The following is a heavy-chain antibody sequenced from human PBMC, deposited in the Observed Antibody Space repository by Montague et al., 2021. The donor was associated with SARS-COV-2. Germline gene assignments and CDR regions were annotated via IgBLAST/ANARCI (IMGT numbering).Heavy chain of an antibody. J-gene: IGHJ6*02. CDR3: ARDQNYGMDV. V-gene: IGHV3-23*01. CDR2: IHGRGDGT. Sequence: SLRLSCAASGFTFSTYGMYWVRQPPGKGLEWVSEIHGRGDGTYYADSVKVRFTISRDSSKNTLYLQMNSLRGEDTAVYHCARDQNYGMDVWGQGTTVIVSS. CDR1: GFTFSTYG.